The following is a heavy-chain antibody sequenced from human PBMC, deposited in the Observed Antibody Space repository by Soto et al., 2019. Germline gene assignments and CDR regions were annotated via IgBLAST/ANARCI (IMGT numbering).Heavy chain of an antibody. CDR2: IIPVFGRP. V-gene: IGHV1-69*13. CDR1: GGTFSSFG. D-gene: IGHD5-12*01. J-gene: IGHJ1*01. Sequence: SVKVSCKASGGTFSSFGISWVRQAPGQGLEWMGGIIPVFGRPNYAQRFRGRLTITADESTNAGYMELIDLRSEDTAVYYCAREGSGYNFWGQGTQVTVSS. CDR3: AREGSGYNF.